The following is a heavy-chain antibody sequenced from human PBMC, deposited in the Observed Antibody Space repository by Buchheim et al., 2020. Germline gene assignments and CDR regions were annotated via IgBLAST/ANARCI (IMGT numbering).Heavy chain of an antibody. D-gene: IGHD3-16*02. CDR1: GGSFSGYY. Sequence: QVQLQQWGAGLLKPSETLSLTCAVYGGSFSGYYWSWIRQPPGKGLEWIGEINHSGSINYNPSLKSRVTISVDTSKNQFSLKLSSVTAADTAVYYCARGYDYVWGSYRIDYWGQGTL. CDR3: ARGYDYVWGSYRIDY. J-gene: IGHJ4*02. CDR2: INHSGSI. V-gene: IGHV4-34*01.